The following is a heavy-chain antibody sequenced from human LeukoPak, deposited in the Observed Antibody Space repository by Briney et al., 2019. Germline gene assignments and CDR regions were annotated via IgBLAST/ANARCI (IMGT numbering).Heavy chain of an antibody. CDR3: AREVVGATGDY. CDR2: INPSGGST. V-gene: IGHV1-46*01. J-gene: IGHJ4*02. Sequence: ASVKVSCKASGYTFTGYYMHWVRQAPGQGLEWMGIINPSGGSTSYAQKFQGRVTMTRDMSTSTVYMELSSLRSEDTAVYYCAREVVGATGDYWGQGTLVTVSS. CDR1: GYTFTGYY. D-gene: IGHD1-26*01.